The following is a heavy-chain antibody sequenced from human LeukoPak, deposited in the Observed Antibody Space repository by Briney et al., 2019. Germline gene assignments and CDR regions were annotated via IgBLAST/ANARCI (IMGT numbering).Heavy chain of an antibody. CDR2: IYYSGST. V-gene: IGHV4-31*03. Sequence: NPSETLSLTCTVSGGSISSGGYYWSWIRQHPGKGLEWIGYIYYSGSTYYNPSLKSRVTISVDTSKNQFSLKLSSVTAADTAVYYCARDRSGSIDYWGQGTLVTVSS. CDR1: GGSISSGGYY. CDR3: ARDRSGSIDY. J-gene: IGHJ4*02. D-gene: IGHD1-26*01.